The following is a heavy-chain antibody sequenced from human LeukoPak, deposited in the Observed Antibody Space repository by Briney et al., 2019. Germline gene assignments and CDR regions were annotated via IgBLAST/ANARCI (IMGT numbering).Heavy chain of an antibody. CDR3: ARGLNSGSYGN. CDR2: IYTSGST. V-gene: IGHV4-61*02. D-gene: IGHD1-26*01. Sequence: SETLSLTCTVSGGSISSDSYYWSWIRQPAGKGLEWIGRIYTSGSTNYNPSLKGRVTISVDTSKNQFSLKLSSVTAADTAVYYCARGLNSGSYGNWGQGTLVTVSS. CDR1: GGSISSDSYY. J-gene: IGHJ4*02.